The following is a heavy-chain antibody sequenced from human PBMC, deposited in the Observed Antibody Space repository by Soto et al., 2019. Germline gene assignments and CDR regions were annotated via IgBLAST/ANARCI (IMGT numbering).Heavy chain of an antibody. CDR3: ANLPRLAAAGTPYDY. CDR2: ISGSGGST. J-gene: IGHJ4*02. V-gene: IGHV3-23*01. CDR1: GFTFSSYA. Sequence: EVQLLESGGGLVQPGGSLRLYCAASGFTFSSYAMSWVRQAPGKGLEWVSAISGSGGSTYYADSVKGRFTISRDNSKNTLYLQMNILRAEDTAVYYCANLPRLAAAGTPYDYWGQGTLVTVSS. D-gene: IGHD6-13*01.